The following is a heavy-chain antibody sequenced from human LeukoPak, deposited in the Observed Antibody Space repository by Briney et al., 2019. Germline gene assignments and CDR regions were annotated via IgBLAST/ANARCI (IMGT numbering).Heavy chain of an antibody. CDR3: ARDGGRYCSSTSCPGYYFDY. CDR2: ISGSGGST. D-gene: IGHD2-2*01. V-gene: IGHV3-23*01. Sequence: PGGSLRLSCAASGFTFSSYAMSWVRQAPGKGLEWVSAISGSGGSTYYADSVKGRFTISRDNSKNTLYLQMNSLRAEDTAVYYCARDGGRYCSSTSCPGYYFDYWGQGTLVTVSS. CDR1: GFTFSSYA. J-gene: IGHJ4*02.